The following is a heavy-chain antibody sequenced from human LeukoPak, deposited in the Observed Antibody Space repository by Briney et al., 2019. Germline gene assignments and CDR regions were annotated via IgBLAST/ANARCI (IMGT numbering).Heavy chain of an antibody. CDR1: GGSISSSSYY. J-gene: IGHJ5*02. D-gene: IGHD3-3*01. CDR3: ARANYDFWSGPTGHNWFDP. CDR2: IYYGGST. V-gene: IGHV4-39*07. Sequence: SETLSLTCTVSGGSISSSSYYWGWIRQPPGKGLQWIGSIYYGGSTYYNPSLKSRVTISVDTSKNQFSLKLSSVTAADTAVYYCARANYDFWSGPTGHNWFDPWGQGTLVTVSS.